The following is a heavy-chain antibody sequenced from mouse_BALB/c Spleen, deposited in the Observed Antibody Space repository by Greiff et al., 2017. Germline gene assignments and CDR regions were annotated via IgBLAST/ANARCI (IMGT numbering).Heavy chain of an antibody. Sequence: VQLKESGAELVKPGASVKLSCTASGFNIKDTYMHWVKQRPEQGLEWIGRIDPANGNTKYDPKFQGKATITADTSSNTAYLQLSSLTSEDTAVYYCASPYYYGSSYPPYWGQGTLVTVSA. CDR3: ASPYYYGSSYPPY. D-gene: IGHD1-1*01. J-gene: IGHJ3*01. CDR2: IDPANGNT. V-gene: IGHV14-3*02. CDR1: GFNIKDTY.